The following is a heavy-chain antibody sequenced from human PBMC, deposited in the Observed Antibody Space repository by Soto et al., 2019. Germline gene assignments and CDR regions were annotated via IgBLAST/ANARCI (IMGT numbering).Heavy chain of an antibody. CDR1: GFNFRGYG. Sequence: QVQLVQSGGGVVQPGRSLRLSCEVSGFNFRGYGMHWVRQAPGKGLEWVAITRHDGSNTYYADSVRGRFTISRGNSKNMLYMQMNSLRVEDTAVYYCARDGVGITTYFGYFDYWGQGTLITVSS. CDR3: ARDGVGITTYFGYFDY. CDR2: TRHDGSNT. J-gene: IGHJ4*02. D-gene: IGHD1-26*01. V-gene: IGHV3-33*01.